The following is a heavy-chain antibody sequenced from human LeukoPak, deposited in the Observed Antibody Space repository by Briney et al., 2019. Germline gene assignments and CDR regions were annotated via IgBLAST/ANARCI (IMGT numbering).Heavy chain of an antibody. D-gene: IGHD5-24*01. CDR1: GSTFSHYI. J-gene: IGHJ4*02. Sequence: PGGSLRLSCAGSGSTFSHYIMSWVRQAPGKGLEMVSSIKTGSRQTYYAASVKGRFTISRDDAKNSLYLQMYSLRAEDTALSYCARACNGDGYNKFAHWGQGTRVTVSP. CDR3: ARACNGDGYNKFAH. CDR2: IKTGSRQT. V-gene: IGHV3-21*01.